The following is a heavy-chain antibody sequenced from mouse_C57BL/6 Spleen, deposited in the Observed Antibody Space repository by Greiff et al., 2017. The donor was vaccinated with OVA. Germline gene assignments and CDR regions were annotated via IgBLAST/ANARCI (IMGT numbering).Heavy chain of an antibody. D-gene: IGHD2-4*01. J-gene: IGHJ3*01. CDR1: GFTFSSYG. CDR2: LSSGGSST. CDR3: ARPRSYDYDPWFAY. Sequence: EVQLMESGGDLVKPGGSLKLSCAASGFTFSSYGLSWVRQTPDKRLEWVATLSSGGSSTYYPDSVKGRFTISRDNAKNTLYLQMSSLKSEDTAMYYCARPRSYDYDPWFAYWGQGTLVTVSA. V-gene: IGHV5-6*01.